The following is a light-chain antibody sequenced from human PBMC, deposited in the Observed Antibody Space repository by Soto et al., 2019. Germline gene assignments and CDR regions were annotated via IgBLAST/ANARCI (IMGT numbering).Light chain of an antibody. J-gene: IGLJ2*01. V-gene: IGLV2-14*03. Sequence: QSALTQVASVSASPGQSITISCTGTSSDVGGHNYVSWYQQHPGNAPKLMIYNVDYRPSGVSNRFSGSKSGNTASLTISGLQADDEAYYYCSSYADSSTLVFGGGTQLTVL. CDR1: SSDVGGHNY. CDR2: NVD. CDR3: SSYADSSTLV.